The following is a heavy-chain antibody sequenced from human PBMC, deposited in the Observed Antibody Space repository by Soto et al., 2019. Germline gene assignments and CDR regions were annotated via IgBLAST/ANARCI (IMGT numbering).Heavy chain of an antibody. J-gene: IGHJ4*02. CDR3: AKVMRMAGTLAEDY. D-gene: IGHD6-19*01. Sequence: GGSLRLSCAASGFTFSSYAMSWVRQAPGKGLEWVSAISGSGGSTYYADSVKGRFTISRDNSKNTLYLQMNSLRAEDTAVYYCAKVMRMAGTLAEDYWGQGTLVTVSS. V-gene: IGHV3-23*01. CDR1: GFTFSSYA. CDR2: ISGSGGST.